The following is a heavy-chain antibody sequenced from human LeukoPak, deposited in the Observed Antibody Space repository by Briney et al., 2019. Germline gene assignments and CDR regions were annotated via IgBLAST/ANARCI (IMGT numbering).Heavy chain of an antibody. CDR3: AGSLGYCTSNVCYLKY. CDR1: GYSENFYG. V-gene: IGHV1-18*01. J-gene: IGHJ4*02. CDR2: ISAQHGQT. Sequence: ASVKVSCKTSGYSENFYGITWVRQVAGQGLEWMGWISAQHGQTEYAPNSQDRVTMTTDTYKNTAYMELRSLRSDDTAVYYYAGSLGYCTSNVCYLKYWGQGTLVTVSS. D-gene: IGHD2-8*01.